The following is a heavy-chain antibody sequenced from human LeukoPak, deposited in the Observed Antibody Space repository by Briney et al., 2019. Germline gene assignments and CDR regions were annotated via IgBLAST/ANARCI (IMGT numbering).Heavy chain of an antibody. J-gene: IGHJ5*02. Sequence: GGSLRLSCAASGFTFDDYTMHWVRHAPGKGLEWVSLISWDGGSTYYADSVKGRFTISRDNSKNTLYLQMNSLRAEDTAVYYCAAENGDYGAWGQGTLVTVSS. CDR3: AAENGDYGA. D-gene: IGHD4-17*01. CDR2: ISWDGGST. CDR1: GFTFDDYT. V-gene: IGHV3-43*01.